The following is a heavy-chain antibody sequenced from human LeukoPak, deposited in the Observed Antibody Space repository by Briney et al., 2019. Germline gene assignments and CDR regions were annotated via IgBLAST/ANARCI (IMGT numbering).Heavy chain of an antibody. J-gene: IGHJ5*02. CDR1: GGTFSSYA. V-gene: IGHV1-69*05. CDR2: IIPIFGTA. D-gene: IGHD3-3*01. CDR3: ARDQITIFGVVISWFDP. Sequence: GSSVKVSCKASGGTFSSYAISWVRQAPGQGLEWVGRIIPIFGTANYAQKFQGRVTITTDESTSTAYMELSSLRSEDTAMYYCARDQITIFGVVISWFDPWGQGTLVTVSS.